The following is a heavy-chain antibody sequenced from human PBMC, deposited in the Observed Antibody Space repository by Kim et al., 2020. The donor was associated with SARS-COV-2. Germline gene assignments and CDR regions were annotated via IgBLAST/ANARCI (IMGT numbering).Heavy chain of an antibody. V-gene: IGHV3-23*01. D-gene: IGHD2-15*01. CDR1: GFTFSNYA. CDR2: TSGSGGST. J-gene: IGHJ5*02. CDR3: AKVGYCSGGSCYPTGWFDP. Sequence: GGSLRLSCEASGFTFSNYAMSWVRLAPGKALDWVSTTSGSGGSTYYADSVKGRFTISRDNSKNTLYLQMNSLRAEDTAVYYCAKVGYCSGGSCYPTGWFDPWGQGTLVTVSS.